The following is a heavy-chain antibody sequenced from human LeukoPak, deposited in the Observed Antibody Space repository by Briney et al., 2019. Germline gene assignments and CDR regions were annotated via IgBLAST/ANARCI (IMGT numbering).Heavy chain of an antibody. J-gene: IGHJ3*02. CDR3: AREKTAYYYDSSGFSEGAFDI. D-gene: IGHD3-22*01. V-gene: IGHV4-39*07. CDR1: GGSISSRSYY. CDR2: LFDSGNT. Sequence: SETLSLTCIVSGGSISSRSYYWDWIRQPPGKGLEWIGNLFDSGNTHYNPSLKSRFTISVDTSKNQFSLRLSSVTAADTAVYYCAREKTAYYYDSSGFSEGAFDIWGQGTMVTVSS.